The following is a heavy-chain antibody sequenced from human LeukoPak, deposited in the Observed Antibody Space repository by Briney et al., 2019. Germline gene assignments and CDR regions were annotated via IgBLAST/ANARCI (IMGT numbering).Heavy chain of an antibody. D-gene: IGHD2-15*01. Sequence: GGSLTLSCAASGFTFSSYGMHWVRQAPGKGLEWVAVISYDGSSIYYADSVKGRFTISRDNSKNTLYLQTNSLRAEDTAVYYCAKEYCSGGWYEDYFDYWGQGTLVTVSS. CDR3: AKEYCSGGWYEDYFDY. CDR1: GFTFSSYG. J-gene: IGHJ4*02. CDR2: ISYDGSSI. V-gene: IGHV3-30*18.